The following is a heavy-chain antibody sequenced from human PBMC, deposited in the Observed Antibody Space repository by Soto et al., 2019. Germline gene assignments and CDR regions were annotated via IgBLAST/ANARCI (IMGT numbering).Heavy chain of an antibody. CDR3: ARAGDDCSAANCYVIDY. Sequence: EASAKVSCKASGYTFTDCHIHWVRQASGQGLEWLGWINPKTGDTNYPQKFQGRVTITRDTSASTAYMELSSLRSEDTAMYYCARAGDDCSAANCYVIDYWGQGTLVTVSS. J-gene: IGHJ4*02. V-gene: IGHV1-2*02. D-gene: IGHD2-2*01. CDR2: INPKTGDT. CDR1: GYTFTDCH.